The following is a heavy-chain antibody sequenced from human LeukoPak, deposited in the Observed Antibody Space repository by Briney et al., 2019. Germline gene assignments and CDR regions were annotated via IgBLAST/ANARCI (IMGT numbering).Heavy chain of an antibody. Sequence: GGSLRLSCAASGFTFSSYWMHWVRQAPGKGLVWVSCINSDGSSTSYADSVKGRFTISRDNAKNTLYLQMNSLRAEDTAVYYCAREDVGYYYYGMDVWGKGTTVTVSS. J-gene: IGHJ6*04. CDR2: INSDGSST. CDR3: AREDVGYYYYGMDV. V-gene: IGHV3-74*01. CDR1: GFTFSSYW. D-gene: IGHD3-10*01.